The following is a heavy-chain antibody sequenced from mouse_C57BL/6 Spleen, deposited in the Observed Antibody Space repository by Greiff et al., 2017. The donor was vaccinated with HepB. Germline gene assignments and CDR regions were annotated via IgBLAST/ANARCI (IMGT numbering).Heavy chain of an antibody. CDR1: GFNIKDDY. CDR3: TRLSWFAY. D-gene: IGHD2-2*01. V-gene: IGHV14-4*01. J-gene: IGHJ3*01. CDR2: IDPENGDT. Sequence: VQLQQSGAELVRPGASVKLSCTASGFNIKDDYMHWVKQRTEQGLEWIGWIDPENGDTEYASKFQGKATITADTSSNTAYLQLSSLTSEDTAVYYCTRLSWFAYWGQGTLVTVSA.